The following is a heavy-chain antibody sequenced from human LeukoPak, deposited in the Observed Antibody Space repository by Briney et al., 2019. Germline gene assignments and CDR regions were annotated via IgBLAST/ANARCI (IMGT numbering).Heavy chain of an antibody. Sequence: GGSLRLSCAASGFTFSTYAVHWVRQAPGKGLEWVALISYIGNNKYYADSVKGRFTISRDNSKNTLYLQMNSLEPEDTAVYYCARDTAVDVYWGQGTLVTVSS. CDR3: ARDTAVDVY. CDR2: ISYIGNNK. CDR1: GFTFSTYA. V-gene: IGHV3-30-3*01. D-gene: IGHD4-23*01. J-gene: IGHJ4*02.